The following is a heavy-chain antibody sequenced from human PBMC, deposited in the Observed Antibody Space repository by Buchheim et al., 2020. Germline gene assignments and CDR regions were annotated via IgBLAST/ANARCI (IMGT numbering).Heavy chain of an antibody. CDR2: ISSSGSTI. D-gene: IGHD3-22*01. CDR1: GFTFSSYE. V-gene: IGHV3-48*03. CDR3: ARVLIGYCYDSSGYYDY. J-gene: IGHJ4*02. Sequence: EVQLVESGGGLVQPGGSLRLSCAASGFTFSSYEMNWVRQAPGKGLEWVSYISSSGSTIYYADSVKGRFTISRDNAKNSLYLQMNSLRAEDTAVYYCARVLIGYCYDSSGYYDYWGQGTL.